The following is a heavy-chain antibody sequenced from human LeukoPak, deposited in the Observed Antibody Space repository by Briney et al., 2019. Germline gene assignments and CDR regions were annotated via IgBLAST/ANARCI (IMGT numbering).Heavy chain of an antibody. CDR3: ARRHSSGWYDC. CDR2: IFSGGGT. CDR1: GFTVSSNY. D-gene: IGHD6-19*01. V-gene: IGHV3-53*01. Sequence: QPGGSLRLSCAASGFTVSSNYMNWVMSWVRQAPGKGLEWVSVIFSGGGTNYADSVKGRFTISRDNSKNTLYLQMNSLRAEDTAVYYCARRHSSGWYDCWGQGTLVTVSS. J-gene: IGHJ5*01.